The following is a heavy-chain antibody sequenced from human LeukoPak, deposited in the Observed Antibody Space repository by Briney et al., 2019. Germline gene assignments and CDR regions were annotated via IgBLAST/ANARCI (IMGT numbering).Heavy chain of an antibody. CDR3: ARGRYDMPQYYFDY. V-gene: IGHV4-4*07. D-gene: IGHD3-9*01. CDR1: GGSISSYY. J-gene: IGHJ4*02. Sequence: PSETLSLTCTVSGGSISSYYWSWIRQPAGKGLEWIGRIYTSGSTNYNPSLESRVTMSVDTSKNQFSLKLSSVTAADTAVYYCARGRYDMPQYYFDYWGQRTLDTVSS. CDR2: IYTSGST.